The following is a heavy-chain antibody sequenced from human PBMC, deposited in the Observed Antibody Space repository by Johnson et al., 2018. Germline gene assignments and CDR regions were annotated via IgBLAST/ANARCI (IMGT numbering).Heavy chain of an antibody. J-gene: IGHJ6*03. CDR1: GGAVSSYY. CDR2: IYYSGST. V-gene: IGHV4-59*02. Sequence: QVQLQESGPGLVKPSETLSLICTVSGGAVSSYYWSWIRQPPGKGLEWIGYIYYSGSTIYNPSLKNRVTMSVDASKNQFSLKLGFVPAADTALYYWARGFCGGGRGYSSGVFYYYLDVWGEGTTVAVSS. D-gene: IGHD2-15*01. CDR3: ARGFCGGGRGYSSGVFYYYLDV.